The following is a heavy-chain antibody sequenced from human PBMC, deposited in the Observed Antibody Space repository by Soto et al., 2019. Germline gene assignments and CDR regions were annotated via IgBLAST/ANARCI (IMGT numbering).Heavy chain of an antibody. Sequence: GGCLRLSCAASGVTVRMYVMHGVFQAQGKGLEWVAVISNDGSNKYYGDSVKGRFTISRDNSRNTLFLQMNSLRVEDTAVYYCAKDFQAVSSTWSQLFDHWGQGTLVTVSS. CDR3: AKDFQAVSSTWSQLFDH. J-gene: IGHJ4*02. D-gene: IGHD6-13*01. CDR1: GVTVRMYV. CDR2: ISNDGSNK. V-gene: IGHV3-30*18.